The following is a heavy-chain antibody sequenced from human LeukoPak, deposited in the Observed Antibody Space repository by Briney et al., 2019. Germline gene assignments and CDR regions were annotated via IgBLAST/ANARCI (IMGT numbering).Heavy chain of an antibody. V-gene: IGHV4-30-4*01. D-gene: IGHD3-9*01. J-gene: IGHJ4*02. CDR1: GGSISSGDYY. Sequence: SQTLSLTCTVSGGSISSGDYYWSWIRQPPGKGLEWIGYIYYSGSTYYNPSPKSRVTISVDTSKNQFSLKLSSVTAADTAVYYCARATNFDWLSDNAPGFDYWGQGTLVTVSS. CDR3: ARATNFDWLSDNAPGFDY. CDR2: IYYSGST.